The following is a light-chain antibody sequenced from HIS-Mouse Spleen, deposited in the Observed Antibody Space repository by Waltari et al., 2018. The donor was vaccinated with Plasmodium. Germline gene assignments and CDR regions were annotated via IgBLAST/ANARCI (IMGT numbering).Light chain of an antibody. Sequence: EIVLTQSPGTLSLSPGARATLSCRDSQSVSSSYLAWYQQKPGQAPRLRIYGASSRATGIPDRFSGSGSGTDFTLTISRLEPEDFAVYYCQQYGSSGTFGQGTKVEIK. J-gene: IGKJ1*01. CDR1: QSVSSSY. CDR3: QQYGSSGT. V-gene: IGKV3-20*01. CDR2: GAS.